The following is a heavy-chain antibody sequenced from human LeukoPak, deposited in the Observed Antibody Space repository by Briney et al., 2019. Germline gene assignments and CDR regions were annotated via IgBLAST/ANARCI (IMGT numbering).Heavy chain of an antibody. CDR2: ISSSSSTI. Sequence: PGGSLRLSCAASGFTFSSYEMNWVRQAPGKGLEWVSYISSSSSTIYYADSVKGRFTISRDNAKNSLYLQMNSLRAEDTAVYYCARDFPVAYDRVGPSFYWGQGTLVTVSS. V-gene: IGHV3-48*03. CDR3: ARDFPVAYDRVGPSFY. D-gene: IGHD3-22*01. J-gene: IGHJ4*02. CDR1: GFTFSSYE.